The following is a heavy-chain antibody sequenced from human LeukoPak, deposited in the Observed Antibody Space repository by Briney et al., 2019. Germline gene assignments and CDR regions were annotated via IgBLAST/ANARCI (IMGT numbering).Heavy chain of an antibody. CDR2: INHSGST. J-gene: IGHJ3*02. CDR1: GGSFSGYY. Sequence: SETLSLTCAVYGGSFSGYYWSWIRQPPGKGLEWIGEINHSGSTNYNPSLKSRVTISVDTSKKEFYLKLSSVTAADTAVYYCARYRAFDIWGQGTMVTVSS. D-gene: IGHD3-16*02. CDR3: ARYRAFDI. V-gene: IGHV4-34*01.